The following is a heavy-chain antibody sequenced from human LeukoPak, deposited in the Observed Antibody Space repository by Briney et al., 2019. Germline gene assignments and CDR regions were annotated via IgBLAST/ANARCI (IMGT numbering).Heavy chain of an antibody. Sequence: GGSLRLSCAASGFTFRTYTIHWVRQAPGKGLGWVSVISSDGSNKYYADSVKGRFTLSRDISKNTLYLQMNSLRAEDTAVYYCARGKYGDLTTYNYLDYWGQGTLVTVSS. CDR2: ISSDGSNK. CDR3: ARGKYGDLTTYNYLDY. J-gene: IGHJ4*02. D-gene: IGHD4-17*01. V-gene: IGHV3-30-3*01. CDR1: GFTFRTYT.